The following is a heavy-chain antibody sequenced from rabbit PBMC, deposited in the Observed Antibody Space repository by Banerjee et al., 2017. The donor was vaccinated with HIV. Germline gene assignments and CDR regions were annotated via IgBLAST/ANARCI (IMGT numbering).Heavy chain of an antibody. D-gene: IGHD3-3*01. V-gene: IGHV1S40*01. J-gene: IGHJ4*01. CDR3: ARGLVAGVLDL. Sequence: QSLEESGGDLVKPGGTLTLTCTASGVDVSGYYYMCWVRQAPGKGLEWIACIGTGSSGSTYYASWAKGRFTISKTSSTTVTLQMTSLTAADTATYFCARGLVAGVLDLWGQGTLVTVS. CDR2: IGTGSSGST. CDR1: GVDVSGYYY.